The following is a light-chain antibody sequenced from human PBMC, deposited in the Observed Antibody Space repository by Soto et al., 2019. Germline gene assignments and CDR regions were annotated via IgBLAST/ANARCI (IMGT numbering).Light chain of an antibody. CDR1: QSRLHSNGYNY. V-gene: IGKV2-28*01. CDR2: LGY. CDR3: LQALQSPPIS. J-gene: IGKJ5*01. Sequence: DMVMTKSPLSLTVTPGEPASISCRSSQSRLHSNGYNYLDWYMKKPGQSPQLVIYLGYNRAAGAPDTISGSGSGTDFTLTISRVVAEYVGVYCCLQALQSPPISFGQGTRLEIK.